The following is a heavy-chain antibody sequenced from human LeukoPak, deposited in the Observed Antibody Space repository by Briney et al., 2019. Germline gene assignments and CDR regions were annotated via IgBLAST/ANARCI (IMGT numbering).Heavy chain of an antibody. CDR1: GFTLSSYG. CDR2: IWYDGSNK. D-gene: IGHD6-19*01. CDR3: ARAGSSAWTNFDY. V-gene: IGHV3-33*01. Sequence: GGSLRLSCAASGFTLSSYGMHWVRQAPGKGLEWVAVIWYDGSNKYYADSVKGRFTISRDNSKNTLYLQMNSLRAEDTAVYYCARAGSSAWTNFDYWGQGTLVTVSS. J-gene: IGHJ4*02.